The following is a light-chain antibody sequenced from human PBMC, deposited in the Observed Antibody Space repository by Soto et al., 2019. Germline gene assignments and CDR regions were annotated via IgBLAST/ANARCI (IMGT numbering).Light chain of an antibody. CDR3: SSYTSSSTLGGYV. Sequence: QSALTQPASVSGSPGQSITISCTGTSSEVGGYNYVSWYQQHPGKAPKLMIYEVSNRPSGVSNRFSGSKSGNTASLTISGLQAEDEADYYCSSYTSSSTLGGYVFGTGTKLTVL. CDR2: EVS. J-gene: IGLJ1*01. V-gene: IGLV2-14*01. CDR1: SSEVGGYNY.